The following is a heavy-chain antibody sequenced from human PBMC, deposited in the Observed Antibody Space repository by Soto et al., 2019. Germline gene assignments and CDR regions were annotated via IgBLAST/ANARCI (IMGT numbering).Heavy chain of an antibody. J-gene: IGHJ5*02. CDR2: IYWDDDK. CDR1: GFSISSSGVA. V-gene: IGHV2-5*02. Sequence: QITLKESGPTLVEPTQTLTLTCTFSGFSISSSGVAVGWIRQPPGKALEWLALIYWDDDKRYSPSLKTRLTITKDSSTNQVVLTMTNMDAVDTATYYCAHRHVAEVGTGPNWFDPWGQGTLVIVSS. CDR3: AHRHVAEVGTGPNWFDP. D-gene: IGHD6-19*01.